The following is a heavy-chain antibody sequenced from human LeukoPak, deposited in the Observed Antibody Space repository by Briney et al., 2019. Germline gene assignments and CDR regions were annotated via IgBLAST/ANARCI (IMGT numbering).Heavy chain of an antibody. CDR3: AKSATGSIFDY. Sequence: AGGSLRLSCAASGFTFNSYGMHWVRQAPGKGLEWVAVISYDGSSKYHADSVKGRFTVSRDNSKNTLYLQMNSLRAEDTAVYYCAKSATGSIFDYWGQGTLVTVSS. J-gene: IGHJ4*02. CDR2: ISYDGSSK. V-gene: IGHV3-30*18. CDR1: GFTFNSYG. D-gene: IGHD6-13*01.